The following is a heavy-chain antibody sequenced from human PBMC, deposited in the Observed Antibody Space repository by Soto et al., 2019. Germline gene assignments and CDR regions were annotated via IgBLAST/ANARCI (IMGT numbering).Heavy chain of an antibody. CDR3: AREGYYGSGSYVVDY. J-gene: IGHJ4*02. V-gene: IGHV1-69*04. Sequence: ASVKVSCKASGGTFSSYTISWVRQAPGQGLEWMGRIIPILGIANYAQKFQGRVTITADKSTSTAYMELSSLRSEDTAVYYCAREGYYGSGSYVVDYWGQGTLVTVSS. CDR1: GGTFSSYT. D-gene: IGHD3-10*01. CDR2: IIPILGIA.